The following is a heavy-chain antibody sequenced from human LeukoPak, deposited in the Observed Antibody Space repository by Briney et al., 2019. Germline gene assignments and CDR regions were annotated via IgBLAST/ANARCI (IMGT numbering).Heavy chain of an antibody. J-gene: IGHJ4*02. CDR3: ARGRYYYDSSGCYWFDY. CDR1: GGSFSGYY. CDR2: INHSGST. D-gene: IGHD3-22*01. Sequence: SETLSLTCAVYGGSFSGYYWSWIRQPPGKGLEWIGEINHSGSTNYNPSLKSRVTISVDTSKNQFSLKLSSVTAADTAVYYCARGRYYYDSSGCYWFDYWGQGTLVTVSS. V-gene: IGHV4-34*01.